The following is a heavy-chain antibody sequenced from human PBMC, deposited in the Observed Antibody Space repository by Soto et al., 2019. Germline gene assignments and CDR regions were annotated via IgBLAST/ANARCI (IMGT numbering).Heavy chain of an antibody. CDR1: GYTFTSYG. Sequence: GASVKVSCKASGYTFTSYGISWVRQAPGQGLEWMGWISAYNGNTNYAQKLQGRVTMTTDTSTSTAYMELRSLRSDDTAVYYCAREGPYSSSRYGWTAETRYYGMDVWGQGTTVTVSS. J-gene: IGHJ6*02. V-gene: IGHV1-18*01. CDR3: AREGPYSSSRYGWTAETRYYGMDV. CDR2: ISAYNGNT. D-gene: IGHD6-13*01.